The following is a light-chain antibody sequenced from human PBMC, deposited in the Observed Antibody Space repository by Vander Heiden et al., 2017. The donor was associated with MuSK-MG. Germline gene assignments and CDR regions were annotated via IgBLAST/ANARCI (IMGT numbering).Light chain of an antibody. CDR3: CSVAGHYTGV. CDR1: SSDVGGYDI. Sequence: QSALTQPRSVSGSPGQSVPFSCTGTSSDVGGYDIFSWYQQPPDNAPKLIIYGVNKRPSGVPDRFSGSKSGNTASLTISGLQTDDEADYYCCSVAGHYTGVFGGGTKLTVL. J-gene: IGLJ3*02. V-gene: IGLV2-11*01. CDR2: GVN.